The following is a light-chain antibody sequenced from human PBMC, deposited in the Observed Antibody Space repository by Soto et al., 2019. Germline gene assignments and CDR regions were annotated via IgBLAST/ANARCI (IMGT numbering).Light chain of an antibody. CDR1: RGIGTW. J-gene: IGKJ1*01. Sequence: DILMTHSLSTLWHSLGDRFTIPGRASRGIGTWVAWYQQQPGKAPNLLIYNASNLQGGVPSRFSGSGSGREFSLTISSLHPDDFATYFCQQYNIYPRTLGQGTKVEIK. CDR2: NAS. CDR3: QQYNIYPRT. V-gene: IGKV1-5*01.